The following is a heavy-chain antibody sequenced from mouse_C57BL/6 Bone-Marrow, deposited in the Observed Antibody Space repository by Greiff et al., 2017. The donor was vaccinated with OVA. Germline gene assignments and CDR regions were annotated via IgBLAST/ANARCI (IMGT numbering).Heavy chain of an antibody. CDR2: IRNKANNHAT. Sequence: EVQLQQSGGGLVQPGGSMKLSCAASGFTFSDAWMDWVRQSPEKGLEWVAEIRNKANNHATYYAESVKGRFTISRDDSKSSVYLQMNSLRAEDTGIYYCTRGGFTTVVAPFAYWGQGTLVTVSA. D-gene: IGHD1-1*01. V-gene: IGHV6-6*01. J-gene: IGHJ3*01. CDR3: TRGGFTTVVAPFAY. CDR1: GFTFSDAW.